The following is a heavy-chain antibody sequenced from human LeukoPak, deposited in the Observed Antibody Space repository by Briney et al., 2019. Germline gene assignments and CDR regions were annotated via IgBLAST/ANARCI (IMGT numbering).Heavy chain of an antibody. J-gene: IGHJ4*02. CDR3: AKVDSSGYYSKNFHY. CDR1: GFTFSSYA. CDR2: ISGSDGTT. D-gene: IGHD3-22*01. V-gene: IGHV3-23*01. Sequence: PGGSLRLSCAASGFTFSSYAMSWVRQAPGKGLEWVSGISGSDGTTYYADSVKGRFTISRDNSRNTPYLQMNSLRAEDTAVYYCAKVDSSGYYSKNFHYWGQGSLVTVSS.